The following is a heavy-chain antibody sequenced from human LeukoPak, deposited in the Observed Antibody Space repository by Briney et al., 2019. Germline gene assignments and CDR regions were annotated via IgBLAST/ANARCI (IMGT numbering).Heavy chain of an antibody. D-gene: IGHD1-26*01. J-gene: IGHJ4*02. CDR1: GFTLSDHY. V-gene: IGHV3-72*01. CDR3: ACGLRSATTEFD. CDR2: TRNKAMSHTT. Sequence: GGSLRLSCAASGFTLSDHYIDWFRQAPGKGLEWVGRTRNKAMSHTTEYAASVRGRFTISRDDSKNLLYLQMNSLKIEDTAVYYCACGLRSATTEFDWGQGTLVTVSS.